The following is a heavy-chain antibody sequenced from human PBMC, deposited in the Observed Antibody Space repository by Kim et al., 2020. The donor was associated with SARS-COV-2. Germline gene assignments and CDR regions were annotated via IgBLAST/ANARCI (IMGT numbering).Heavy chain of an antibody. J-gene: IGHJ3*02. CDR3: ARGRVWGLRRAFDI. Sequence: TPALKSRVTISVDPSNNQFALKLSSVTAADTAVYYCARGRVWGLRRAFDIWGQGTMVTVSS. D-gene: IGHD2-21*02. V-gene: IGHV4-34*01.